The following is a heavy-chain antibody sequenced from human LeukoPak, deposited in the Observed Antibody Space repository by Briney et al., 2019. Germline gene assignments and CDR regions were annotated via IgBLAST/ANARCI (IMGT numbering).Heavy chain of an antibody. CDR3: ARDKGGYDKSVGYFDY. Sequence: TGGSLRLSCAASGFTFSSYAMHWVRQAPGKGLGWVAVISYDGSNKYYAASVKGRFTISRDNSKNTLYLQMNSLRAEDTAVYYCARDKGGYDKSVGYFDYWGQGTLVTVSS. D-gene: IGHD5-12*01. CDR2: ISYDGSNK. J-gene: IGHJ4*02. CDR1: GFTFSSYA. V-gene: IGHV3-30-3*01.